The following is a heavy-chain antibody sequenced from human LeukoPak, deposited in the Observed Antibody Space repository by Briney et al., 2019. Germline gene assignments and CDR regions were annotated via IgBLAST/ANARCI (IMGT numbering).Heavy chain of an antibody. V-gene: IGHV1-2*02. D-gene: IGHD3-10*01. CDR1: GYTFSGYY. CDR3: ARMGGGSGSYYNFDY. J-gene: IGHJ4*02. Sequence: ASVKVSCKASGYTFSGYYMHWVRQARGQGLEWMGWINPNSGGTNYAQKFQGRVTMTRDTSISTAYMELSRLRSDDTAVYYCARMGGGSGSYYNFDYWGQGTLVTVSS. CDR2: INPNSGGT.